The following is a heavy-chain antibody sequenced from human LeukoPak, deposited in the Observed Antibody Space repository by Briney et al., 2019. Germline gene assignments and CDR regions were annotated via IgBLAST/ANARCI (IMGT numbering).Heavy chain of an antibody. Sequence: SETLSLTCAVYGRSFSDYYWTWIHQPPGKGLEWIGEINHSGSTNYNPSLKSRVTISVDTSKNQFSLKLSSVTAADTAVYYCARGRIAVAGIISYYYYYMDVWGKGTTVTVSS. D-gene: IGHD6-19*01. CDR1: GRSFSDYY. J-gene: IGHJ6*03. V-gene: IGHV4-34*01. CDR3: ARGRIAVAGIISYYYYYMDV. CDR2: INHSGST.